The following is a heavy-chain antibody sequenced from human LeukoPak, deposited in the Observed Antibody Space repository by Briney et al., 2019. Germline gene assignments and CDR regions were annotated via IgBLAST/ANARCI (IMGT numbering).Heavy chain of an antibody. Sequence: PSETLSLTCTVSGGSINSYYWGWIRQAPGRGLEWIGYIYETGSTHYNPSLKSRVTISVDTSKIQFSLKLSSVTASDTAVYYCARWAGAFDIWGQGTVVTVSS. CDR3: ARWAGAFDI. J-gene: IGHJ3*02. CDR2: IYETGST. V-gene: IGHV4-59*08. CDR1: GGSINSYY.